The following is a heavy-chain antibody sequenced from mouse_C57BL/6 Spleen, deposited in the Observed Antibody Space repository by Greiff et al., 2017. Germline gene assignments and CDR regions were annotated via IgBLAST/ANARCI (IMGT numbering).Heavy chain of an antibody. CDR3: AREGTVVRYFDV. Sequence: QVQLQQSGAELVRPGTSVKVSCKASGYAFTNYLIEWVKQRPGQGLEWIGVINPGSGGTNYNEKFKGKATLTADKSSSTAYMQLSSLTSEDSAVYFCAREGTVVRYFDVWGTGTTVTVSS. CDR2: INPGSGGT. J-gene: IGHJ1*03. D-gene: IGHD1-1*01. CDR1: GYAFTNYL. V-gene: IGHV1-54*01.